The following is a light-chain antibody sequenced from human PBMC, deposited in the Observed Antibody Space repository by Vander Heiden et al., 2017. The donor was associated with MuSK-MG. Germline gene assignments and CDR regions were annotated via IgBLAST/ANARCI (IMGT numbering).Light chain of an antibody. CDR1: QSISTW. CDR2: KAS. CDR3: QQFNSYSWT. V-gene: IGKV1-5*03. J-gene: IGKJ1*01. Sequence: DIQMTQSPSILSASVGDRVTITCRASQSISTWLAWYQQKPGKAPKLLIYKASSLESGGPSRVSGSGSGTEFTLTISSLQPDDFATYYCQQFNSYSWTFGQGTKVDIK.